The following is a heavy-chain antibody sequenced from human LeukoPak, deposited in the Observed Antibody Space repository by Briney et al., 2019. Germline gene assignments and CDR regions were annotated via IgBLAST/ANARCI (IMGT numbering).Heavy chain of an antibody. CDR3: ARDSSSGSYWH. D-gene: IGHD1-26*01. CDR2: IFPSGGEI. CDR1: GFTFSTFA. V-gene: IGHV3-23*01. Sequence: QPGGSLRLSCEASGFTFSTFAMIWVRQPPGKGLEWVSSIFPSGGEIHYADSVRGRFTISRDNSKSTLSLQMNSLRAEDTALYYCARDSSSGSYWHWGQGTLVTVSS. J-gene: IGHJ4*02.